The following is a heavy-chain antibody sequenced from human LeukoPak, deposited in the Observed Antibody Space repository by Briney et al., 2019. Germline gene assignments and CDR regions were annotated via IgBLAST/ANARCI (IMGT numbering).Heavy chain of an antibody. Sequence: GASVKVSCKASGGTFSSYAISWVRQAPGQGLEWMGGIIPIFGTANYAQKFQGRVTITADESTSTAYMELSSLRSEDTAVYYCARDRPSLTGFDYWGQGTLVTVSS. D-gene: IGHD3-9*01. CDR1: GGTFSSYA. V-gene: IGHV1-69*13. CDR2: IIPIFGTA. J-gene: IGHJ4*02. CDR3: ARDRPSLTGFDY.